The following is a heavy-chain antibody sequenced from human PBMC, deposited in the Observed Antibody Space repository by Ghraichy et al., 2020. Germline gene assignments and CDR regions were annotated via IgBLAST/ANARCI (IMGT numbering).Heavy chain of an antibody. CDR2: IRFEGGET. CDR3: AKDQMRVYSLPQSPFDN. D-gene: IGHD2-8*01. V-gene: IGHV3-30*02. CDR1: GFTFRSYG. Sequence: GGSLRLSCAASGFTFRSYGMHWVRQAAGKGLEWVAFIRFEGGETYYEDSVRGRFTISRDNSQNTLYLQINSLRPDDTAVYYCAKDQMRVYSLPQSPFDNWGRGTLVTVSS. J-gene: IGHJ4*02.